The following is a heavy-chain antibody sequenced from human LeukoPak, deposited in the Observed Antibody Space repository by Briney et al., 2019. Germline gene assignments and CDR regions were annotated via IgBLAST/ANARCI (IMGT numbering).Heavy chain of an antibody. CDR3: ATKDTKWVAALGAFDI. CDR1: GFTFSSYA. D-gene: IGHD6-6*01. Sequence: PGGSLRLSCAASGFTFSSYAMHWVRQAPGKGLEYVSAISSNGGSTYYANSVKGRFTISRDNSKNTLYLQMNSLRAEDTAVYYCATKDTKWVAALGAFDIWGQGTMVTVSS. V-gene: IGHV3-64*01. CDR2: ISSNGGST. J-gene: IGHJ3*02.